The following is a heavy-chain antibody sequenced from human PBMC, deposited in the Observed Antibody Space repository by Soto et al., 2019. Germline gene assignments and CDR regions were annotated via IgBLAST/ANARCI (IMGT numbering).Heavy chain of an antibody. CDR3: ARVEEYYYDSSGNYGMDV. Sequence: GASVKVSCKASGYNFTSYAMHWVRQAPGQRLEWMGWINAGNGNTKYSQKFQGRVTSTRDTSASTAYMELSSLRSEDTAVYYCARVEEYYYDSSGNYGMDVWGQGTTVTVSS. D-gene: IGHD3-22*01. CDR1: GYNFTSYA. CDR2: INAGNGNT. V-gene: IGHV1-3*01. J-gene: IGHJ6*02.